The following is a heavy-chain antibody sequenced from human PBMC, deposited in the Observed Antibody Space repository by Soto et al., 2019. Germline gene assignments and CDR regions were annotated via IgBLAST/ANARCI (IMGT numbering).Heavy chain of an antibody. Sequence: GGSLRLSCAASGFTFSSYSMNWVRQAPGKGLEWVSYISSSSSTIYYADSVKGRFTISRDNAKNSLYLQVNSLRAEDTAVYYCARDWLRLAFDIWGQGTMVTVSS. CDR1: GFTFSSYS. J-gene: IGHJ3*02. CDR3: ARDWLRLAFDI. CDR2: ISSSSSTI. D-gene: IGHD5-12*01. V-gene: IGHV3-48*04.